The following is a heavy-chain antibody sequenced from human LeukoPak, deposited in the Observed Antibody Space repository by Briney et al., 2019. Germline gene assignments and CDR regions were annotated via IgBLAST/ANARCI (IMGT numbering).Heavy chain of an antibody. V-gene: IGHV1-2*02. D-gene: IGHD1-26*01. CDR3: ARVTVPLVGASYYFDY. J-gene: IGHJ4*02. CDR1: GYTLTGYY. CDR2: INPNSGGT. Sequence: ASVKVSCKASGYTLTGYYMHWVRQAPGQGLEWMGWINPNSGGTNYAQKFQGRVTITADESTSTAYMELSSLRSEDTAVYYCARVTVPLVGASYYFDYWGQGTLVTVSS.